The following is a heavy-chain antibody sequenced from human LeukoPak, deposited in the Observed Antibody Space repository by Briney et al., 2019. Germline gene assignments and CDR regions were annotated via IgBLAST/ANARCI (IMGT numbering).Heavy chain of an antibody. J-gene: IGHJ4*02. CDR1: GYTFTNYY. V-gene: IGHV1-18*04. Sequence: ASVKVSCKASGYTFTNYYIHWVRQAPGQGLEWMGWISVYNGNTNYAQNLQGRVTMTTDTSTSTAYMELRSLRSDDTAVYYCARVQRGYTYGNVDYWGQGTLVTVSS. CDR3: ARVQRGYTYGNVDY. CDR2: ISVYNGNT. D-gene: IGHD5-18*01.